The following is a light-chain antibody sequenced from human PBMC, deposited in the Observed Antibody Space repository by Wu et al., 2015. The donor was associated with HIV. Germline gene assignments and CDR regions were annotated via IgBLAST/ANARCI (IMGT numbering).Light chain of an antibody. CDR3: QHYGSSLIT. CDR1: ESVSSTY. CDR2: ATS. J-gene: IGKJ4*01. V-gene: IGKV3-20*01. Sequence: EIVLTQSPGTLSLSPGERATLSCRASESVSSTYLAWYQQKPSLAPRLLIYATSTRATGIPDRFSGSGSGTDFTLTISRLEPEDFAVYYCQHYGSSLITFGGGTKVDIK.